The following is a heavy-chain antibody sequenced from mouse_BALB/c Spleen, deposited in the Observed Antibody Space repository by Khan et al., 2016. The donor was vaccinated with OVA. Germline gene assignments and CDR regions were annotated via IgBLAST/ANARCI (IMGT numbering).Heavy chain of an antibody. J-gene: IGHJ2*01. CDR2: ISSAGSYT. V-gene: IGHV5-9-3*01. D-gene: IGHD2-14*01. Sequence: EVELVESGGGLVKPGGSLKLSCAASGFTFSYYAVSWVRQTPEKRLEWVATISSAGSYTYYPDSVKGRFIISRDNAKNSLYLQMYSLRSEDTAMYYCARRGYDGAYFDYWGQGTTLTVSS. CDR3: ARRGYDGAYFDY. CDR1: GFTFSYYA.